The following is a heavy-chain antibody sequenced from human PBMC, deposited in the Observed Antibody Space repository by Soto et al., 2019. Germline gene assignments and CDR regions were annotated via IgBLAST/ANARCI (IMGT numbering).Heavy chain of an antibody. CDR3: ARVERGTATTVVDAFDI. CDR1: GGSVSSGSYY. D-gene: IGHD1-1*01. CDR2: MSHSGGT. V-gene: IGHV4-34*01. Sequence: QVQLQQWGAGLLKPSETLSLTCAVYGGSVSSGSYYWSWIRQPPGKGLEWIGEMSHSGGTHFNPSLKSRGTVSVDTSKNHFSLKMRFVTAADTALYYCARVERGTATTVVDAFDIWGPGTMVTVSS. J-gene: IGHJ3*02.